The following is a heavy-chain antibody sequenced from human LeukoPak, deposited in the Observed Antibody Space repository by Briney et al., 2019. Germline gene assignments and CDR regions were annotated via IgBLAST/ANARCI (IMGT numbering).Heavy chain of an antibody. D-gene: IGHD2-2*01. Sequence: GGSLRLSCAASGFTFSSYSMNWVRQAPGKGREWVSYISDSSSNIYYADSVKGRFTISRDNAKNSLYLQMNSLRAEDTAVYYCARDLLDIVVVPAAMTGHDYYYYMDVWGKGTTVTVSS. CDR2: ISDSSSNI. CDR1: GFTFSSYS. CDR3: ARDLLDIVVVPAAMTGHDYYYYMDV. J-gene: IGHJ6*03. V-gene: IGHV3-48*04.